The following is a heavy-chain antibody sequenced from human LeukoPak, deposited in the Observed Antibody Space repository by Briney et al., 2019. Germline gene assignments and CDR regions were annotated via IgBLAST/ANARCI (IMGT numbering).Heavy chain of an antibody. Sequence: SGRSLRLSCAASGFTFDDYAMHSVRQAPGKGLEWVSGISWNSGSIVYADSVKGRFTISRDNAKNSLYLQMNSLRAEDMALYYSGLLQLAAYYYYYMDVWGKGTTVTVSS. CDR1: GFTFDDYA. V-gene: IGHV3-9*03. CDR3: GLLQLAAYYYYYMDV. D-gene: IGHD6-6*01. CDR2: ISWNSGSI. J-gene: IGHJ6*03.